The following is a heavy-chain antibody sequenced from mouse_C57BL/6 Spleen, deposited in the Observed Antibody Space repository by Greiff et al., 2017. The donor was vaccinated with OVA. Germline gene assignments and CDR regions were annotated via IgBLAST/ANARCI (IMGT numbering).Heavy chain of an antibody. CDR3: ARNLRGWYFDV. CDR1: GFTFSSYA. D-gene: IGHD1-1*01. Sequence: EVKLMESGGGLVKPGGSLKLSCAASGFTFSSYAMSWVRQTPEKRLEWVATISDGGSYTYYPDNVKGRFTISRDNAKNNLYLQMSHLKSEDTAMYYCARNLRGWYFDVWGTGTTVTVSS. CDR2: ISDGGSYT. V-gene: IGHV5-4*03. J-gene: IGHJ1*03.